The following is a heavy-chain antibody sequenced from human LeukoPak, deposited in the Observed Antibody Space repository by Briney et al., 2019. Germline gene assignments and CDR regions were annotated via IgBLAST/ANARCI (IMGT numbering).Heavy chain of an antibody. CDR3: ARRIGYSSGHSAVYYFDY. CDR1: GFTFSTYW. CDR2: INSGGDDT. J-gene: IGHJ4*02. V-gene: IGHV3-74*01. D-gene: IGHD6-19*01. Sequence: GGSLRLSCAASGFTFSTYWMHWVRQAPGKGLVWVSLINSGGDDTRYADSVKGRFTISRDDAKNTLYLQMNSLRAEDTAVYYCARRIGYSSGHSAVYYFDYWGQGTLVTVSS.